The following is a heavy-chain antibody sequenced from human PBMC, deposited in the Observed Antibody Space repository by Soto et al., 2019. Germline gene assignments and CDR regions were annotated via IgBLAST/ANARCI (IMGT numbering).Heavy chain of an antibody. CDR1: GFTFSSYG. CDR3: AREGAVSAATPVLYYYGMDV. V-gene: IGHV3-33*01. D-gene: IGHD2-15*01. J-gene: IGHJ6*02. Sequence: GESLKISCAASGFTFSSYGMHWVRQAPGKGLEWVAVIWYDGSNKYYADSVKGRFTISRDNSKNTLYLQMNSLRAEDTAVYYCAREGAVSAATPVLYYYGMDVWGQGTTVTVSS. CDR2: IWYDGSNK.